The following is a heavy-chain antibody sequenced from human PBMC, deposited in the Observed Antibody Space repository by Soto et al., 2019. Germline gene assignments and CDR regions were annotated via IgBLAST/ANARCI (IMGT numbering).Heavy chain of an antibody. CDR1: GFTLDDHA. Sequence: LSCAASGFTLDDHAMHWVRQAPGKGLEWVSGVSWNSRNIGYADSVKGRFTISRDNAKNSLYLQMNSLRAEDTALYYCAKEAGAHARTGYYSRFDSWGQGTLVTVSS. CDR2: VSWNSRNI. J-gene: IGHJ5*01. CDR3: AKEAGAHARTGYYSRFDS. V-gene: IGHV3-9*01. D-gene: IGHD3-9*01.